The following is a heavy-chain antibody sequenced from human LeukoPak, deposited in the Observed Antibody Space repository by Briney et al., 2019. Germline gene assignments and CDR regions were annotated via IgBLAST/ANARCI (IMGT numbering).Heavy chain of an antibody. V-gene: IGHV1-2*02. D-gene: IGHD3-10*01. CDR1: GYTFTGYY. CDR2: INPNSGGT. Sequence: GASVKVSCKASGYTFTGYYMHWVQQAPGQGLEWMGWINPNSGGTNYAQKFQGRVTMTRDTSISTAYMELSRLRSDDTAVYYCARDSGERGSGSYLIAYWGQGTLVTVSS. J-gene: IGHJ4*02. CDR3: ARDSGERGSGSYLIAY.